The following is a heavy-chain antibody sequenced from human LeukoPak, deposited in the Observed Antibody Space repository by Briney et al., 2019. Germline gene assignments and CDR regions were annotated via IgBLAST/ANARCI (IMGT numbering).Heavy chain of an antibody. Sequence: ASVKVSCKASGYAFTDYYMHWVRQAPGQGLEWMGWINPNSGGTNYAQKFQGRVTMTRDTSISTAYMELSRLRSDDTAVYYCARVKDRISMVRGVLSPQNYYYYYMDVWGKGTTVTVSS. CDR3: ARVKDRISMVRGVLSPQNYYYYYMDV. D-gene: IGHD3-10*01. J-gene: IGHJ6*03. CDR1: GYAFTDYY. CDR2: INPNSGGT. V-gene: IGHV1-2*02.